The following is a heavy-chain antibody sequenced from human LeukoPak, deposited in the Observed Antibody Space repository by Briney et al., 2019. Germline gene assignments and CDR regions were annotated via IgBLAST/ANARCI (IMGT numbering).Heavy chain of an antibody. CDR1: GFTFSSYA. CDR2: ISSNGGST. D-gene: IGHD3-10*01. CDR3: AKVFRYARGDY. V-gene: IGHV3-64*01. Sequence: GGSLRLSCAASGFTFSSYAMHWVRQAPGKGLEYVSAISSNGGSTYYANSVKGRFTISGDNSKNTLYLQMNSLRAEDTAVYYCAKVFRYARGDYWGQGTLVTVSS. J-gene: IGHJ4*02.